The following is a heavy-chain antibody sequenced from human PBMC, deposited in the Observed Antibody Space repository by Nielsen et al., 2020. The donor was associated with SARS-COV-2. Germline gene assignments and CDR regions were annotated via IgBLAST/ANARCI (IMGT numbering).Heavy chain of an antibody. V-gene: IGHV5-10-1*01. CDR2: IDPMDSYV. D-gene: IGHD2-2*01. CDR3: ARLGCSSSDCYGLFHHYYGMDV. CDR1: GYTFTNSW. Sequence: GESLKISCKASGYTFTNSWVAWVRQMPGRGLEWMGRIDPMDSYVKYSPSFEGHVTLSADKSINTAYLQWSRLKASDTATYYCARLGCSSSDCYGLFHHYYGMDVWGQGTTVTVSS. J-gene: IGHJ6*02.